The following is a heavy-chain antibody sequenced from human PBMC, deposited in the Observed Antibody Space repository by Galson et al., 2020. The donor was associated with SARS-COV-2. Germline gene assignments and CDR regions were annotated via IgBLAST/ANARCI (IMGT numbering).Heavy chain of an antibody. CDR3: AREWFGELY. CDR1: GFTFSSYS. V-gene: IGHV3-30*03. Sequence: GESLKISCAASGFTFSSYSMQWVRQAPGKGLEWVARILHDGGSQHYADSVKGRFTISRDNSKNTLYFQMNGLRPEDTGVYYCAREWFGELYWGQGTLVTVSS. CDR2: ILHDGGSQ. J-gene: IGHJ4*02. D-gene: IGHD3-10*01.